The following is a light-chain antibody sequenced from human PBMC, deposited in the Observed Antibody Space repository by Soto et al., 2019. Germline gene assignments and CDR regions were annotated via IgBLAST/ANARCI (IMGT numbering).Light chain of an antibody. CDR3: QQYKSDFPT. V-gene: IGKV3-20*01. CDR2: AAS. J-gene: IGKJ1*01. CDR1: QSVSSSY. Sequence: EVVLTQSPGTLSLSPGERATLSCRASQSVSSSYLGWYQQKPGQAPRLLIFAASSRATGIPDRFSGSGSGTDFTLTISRLEPDDFATYICQQYKSDFPTFGQGTKVDIK.